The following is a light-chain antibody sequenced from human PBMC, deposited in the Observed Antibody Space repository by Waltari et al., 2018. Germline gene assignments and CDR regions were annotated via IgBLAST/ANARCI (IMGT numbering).Light chain of an antibody. J-gene: IGLJ3*02. CDR1: SSDIGTYNH. V-gene: IGLV2-14*03. CDR3: VSYTGSSTLEWV. CDR2: DVS. Sequence: QSALTQPASVSGSPGQSITISCTGTSSDIGTYNHVSWYQQHPGKAPKIMSSDVSDRPSGVSNRFSGSKSGNTASLTISGLQAEDEADYYCVSYTGSSTLEWVFGGGTKLTVL.